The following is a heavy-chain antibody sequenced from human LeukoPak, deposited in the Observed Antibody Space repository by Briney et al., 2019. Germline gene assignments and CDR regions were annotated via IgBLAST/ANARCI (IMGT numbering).Heavy chain of an antibody. V-gene: IGHV4-39*07. CDR3: ATYSSVAGTGYFDY. J-gene: IGHJ4*02. CDR2: IYYSGST. Sequence: SETLSLTCTVSGGSISSSSYYWGWIRQPPGKGLEWIGSIYYSGSTNYNPSLKSRVTISVDTSKNQFSLKLSSVTAADTAVYYCATYSSVAGTGYFDYWGQGTLVTVSS. D-gene: IGHD6-19*01. CDR1: GGSISSSSYY.